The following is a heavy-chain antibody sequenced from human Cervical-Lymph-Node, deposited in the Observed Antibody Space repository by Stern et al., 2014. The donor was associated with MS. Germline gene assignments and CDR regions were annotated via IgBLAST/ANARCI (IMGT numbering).Heavy chain of an antibody. J-gene: IGHJ4*02. CDR3: ASDSSGYYLSFDY. D-gene: IGHD3-22*01. Sequence: QVQLQESGPGLVKPSETLSLTCTVSGGSVSSGSYYWSWIRQPPGKGLEWIGYTYYSGSTNYNPSLKTRVTISVDTSKNQFSLKLSSVTAADTAVYYCASDSSGYYLSFDYWGQGTLVTVSS. CDR1: GGSVSSGSYY. CDR2: TYYSGST. V-gene: IGHV4-61*01.